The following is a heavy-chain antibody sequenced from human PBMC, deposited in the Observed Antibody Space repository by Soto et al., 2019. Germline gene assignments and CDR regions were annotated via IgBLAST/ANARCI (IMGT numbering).Heavy chain of an antibody. D-gene: IGHD4-17*01. V-gene: IGHV3-21*01. Sequence: GGSLRLSCAASGFTFSSYSMNWVRQAPGKGLEWVSSISSSSSYIYYADSVKGRFTISRDNAKNSLYLQMNSLRAEDTAVYYCASQAGDRPDYYMDVWGKGTTVTVSS. CDR2: ISSSSSYI. CDR3: ASQAGDRPDYYMDV. J-gene: IGHJ6*03. CDR1: GFTFSSYS.